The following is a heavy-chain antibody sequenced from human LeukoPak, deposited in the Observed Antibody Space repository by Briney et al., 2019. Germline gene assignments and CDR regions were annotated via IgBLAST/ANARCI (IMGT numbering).Heavy chain of an antibody. D-gene: IGHD6-19*01. CDR2: ISSNGGST. J-gene: IGHJ4*02. CDR1: GFTFSSYA. CDR3: AKIRAPSGWFNSDY. Sequence: GGSLRLSCSASGFTFSSYAMHWVRQAPGKGLEYVSAISSNGGSTYYADSVKGRFTISRDNSKNTLYLQMSSLRAEDTAAYYCAKIRAPSGWFNSDYWGQGTLVTVSS. V-gene: IGHV3-64D*06.